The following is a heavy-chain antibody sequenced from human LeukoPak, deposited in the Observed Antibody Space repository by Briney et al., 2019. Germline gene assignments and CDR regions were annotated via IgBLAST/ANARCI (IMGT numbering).Heavy chain of an antibody. V-gene: IGHV3-74*01. J-gene: IGHJ4*02. CDR2: INSDGSST. Sequence: GGSLRLSCAASGFTFSSYWMHWVRQGPGKGLVWVSRINSDGSSTSYADSVKRRFTISRDNAKNTLYLQMNSLRAEDTAVYYCARVSTYSAIDYWGEGTLVTVSS. CDR1: GFTFSSYW. D-gene: IGHD1-26*01. CDR3: ARVSTYSAIDY.